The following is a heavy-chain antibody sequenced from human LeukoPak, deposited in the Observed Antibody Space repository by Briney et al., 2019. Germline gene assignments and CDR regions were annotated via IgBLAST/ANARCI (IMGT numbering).Heavy chain of an antibody. D-gene: IGHD3-3*01. J-gene: IGHJ5*02. CDR1: GFTFSSYW. CDR3: ARYYDFWSGYYAFDP. CDR2: INTDGSST. V-gene: IGHV3-74*01. Sequence: GGSPRLSCAASGFTFSSYWMHWVRQAPGKGLVWVSRINTDGSSTSYADSVKGRFTISRDNAKNTLYLQMNSLRAEDTAVYYCARYYDFWSGYYAFDPWGQGTLVTVSS.